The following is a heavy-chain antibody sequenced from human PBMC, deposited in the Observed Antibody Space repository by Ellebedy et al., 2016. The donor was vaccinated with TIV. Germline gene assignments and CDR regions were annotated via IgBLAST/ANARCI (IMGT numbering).Heavy chain of an antibody. V-gene: IGHV1-46*04. CDR1: GYTFTSYY. J-gene: IGHJ6*02. Sequence: AASVKVSCKASGYTFTSYYMHWVRQAPGQGLEWMGIINPSGGSTSYAQKLQGRVTMTRDTSTSTVYMVLSSLRSEDPAVYYCARGGTMVRGVITFYYYYGMDVWGQGTTVTVSS. CDR3: ARGGTMVRGVITFYYYYGMDV. D-gene: IGHD3-10*01. CDR2: INPSGGST.